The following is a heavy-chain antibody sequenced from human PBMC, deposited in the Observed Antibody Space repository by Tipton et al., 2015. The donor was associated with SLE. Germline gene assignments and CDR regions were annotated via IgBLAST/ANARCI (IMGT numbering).Heavy chain of an antibody. CDR3: AREELGATT. Sequence: SLRLSCSASGFTFSTYAMHWVRQAPGKGLEYISYITSSGSAIYYADSVMGRFTISRDNAKNSLYLQMNSLRAEDTAVYFCAREELGATTWGQGTLVTVSS. J-gene: IGHJ5*02. CDR2: ITSSGSAI. CDR1: GFTFSTYA. V-gene: IGHV3-48*03. D-gene: IGHD1-26*01.